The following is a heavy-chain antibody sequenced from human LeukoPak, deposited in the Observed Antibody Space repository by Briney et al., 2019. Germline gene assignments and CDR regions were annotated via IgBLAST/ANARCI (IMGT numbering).Heavy chain of an antibody. D-gene: IGHD3-22*01. CDR1: GFSFDEYT. V-gene: IGHV3-43*01. J-gene: IGHJ1*01. Sequence: PGGSLRLSCAASGFSFDEYTLHWVRQAPGKGLEWVSLISWDGGSRDYADSVKGRFTISRDNSKNSLYLQMNSLRTEDTALYYCAKVLDSSGYRFYFRHWGQGTLVTVSS. CDR2: ISWDGGSR. CDR3: AKVLDSSGYRFYFRH.